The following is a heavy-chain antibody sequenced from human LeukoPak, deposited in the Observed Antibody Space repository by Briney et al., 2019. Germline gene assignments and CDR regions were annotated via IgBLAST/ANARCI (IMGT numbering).Heavy chain of an antibody. V-gene: IGHV4-4*07. D-gene: IGHD6-19*01. CDR2: IYTSGST. CDR3: ARDDLREQWLVPGDY. CDR1: GGSISSYY. Sequence: SETLSLTCTVSGGSISSYYGSWIRQPAGKRLEWIGRIYTSGSTNYNPSLKSRVTMSVDTSKNQFSLKLSSVTAADTAVYYCARDDLREQWLVPGDYWGQGTLVTVSS. J-gene: IGHJ4*02.